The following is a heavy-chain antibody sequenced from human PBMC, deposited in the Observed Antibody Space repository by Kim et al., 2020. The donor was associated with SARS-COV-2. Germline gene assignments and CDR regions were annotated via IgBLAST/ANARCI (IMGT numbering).Heavy chain of an antibody. CDR3: ARDLRCSGGSCYSNYYYYGMDV. Sequence: SETLSLTCTVSGGSISSSSYYWGWIRQPPGKGLEWIGSIYYSGSTYYNPSLKSRVTISVDTSKNQFSLKLSSVTAADTAVYYCARDLRCSGGSCYSNYYYYGMDVWGQGTTVTVSS. J-gene: IGHJ6*02. CDR1: GGSISSSSYY. CDR2: IYYSGST. V-gene: IGHV4-39*07. D-gene: IGHD2-15*01.